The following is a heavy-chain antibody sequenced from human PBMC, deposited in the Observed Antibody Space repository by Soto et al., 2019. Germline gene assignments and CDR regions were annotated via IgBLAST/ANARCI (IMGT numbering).Heavy chain of an antibody. CDR2: IIPIFGTA. CDR3: ARGLAAADTDYYYGMDV. J-gene: IGHJ6*02. Sequence: QVQLVQSGAEVKKPGSSVKVSCKASGGTFSSYAISWVRQAPGQGLEWMGGIIPIFGTANYAQKFQGRVTISADESTSTAYMELSSLGSEDTAVYYWARGLAAADTDYYYGMDVWGQGTTFTVSS. V-gene: IGHV1-69*12. D-gene: IGHD6-13*01. CDR1: GGTFSSYA.